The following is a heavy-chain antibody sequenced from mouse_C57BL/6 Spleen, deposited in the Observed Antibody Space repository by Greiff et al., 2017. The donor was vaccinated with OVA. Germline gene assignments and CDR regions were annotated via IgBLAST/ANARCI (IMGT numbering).Heavy chain of an antibody. D-gene: IGHD2-2*01. Sequence: QVQLQQPGAELVMPGASVKLSCKASGYTFTSYWMHWVKQRPGQGLEWIGEIDPSDSYTNYNQKFKGKSTLTVDKSSSTAYMQLSSLTSEDSAVYYCARKGGYGYDAGFAYWGQGTLVTVSA. J-gene: IGHJ3*01. CDR3: ARKGGYGYDAGFAY. CDR2: IDPSDSYT. V-gene: IGHV1-69*01. CDR1: GYTFTSYW.